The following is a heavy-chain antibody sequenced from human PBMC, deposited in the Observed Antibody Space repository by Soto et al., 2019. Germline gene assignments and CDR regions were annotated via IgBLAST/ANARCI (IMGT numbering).Heavy chain of an antibody. CDR3: ATLGGSATFYIDY. J-gene: IGHJ4*02. CDR1: GDSIRKYY. D-gene: IGHD3-10*01. CDR2: VYNSGST. Sequence: PSETLSLTCSVSGDSIRKYYWSWLRQSPGKGLEWIGYVYNSGSTNYNPSLKSRVTISLDTSKNQFSLKLNSVTAADTAVYYCATLGGSATFYIDYWGQGMLVTVSS. V-gene: IGHV4-59*01.